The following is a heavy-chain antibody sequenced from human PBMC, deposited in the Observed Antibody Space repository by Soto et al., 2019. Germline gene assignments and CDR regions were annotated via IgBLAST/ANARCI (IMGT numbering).Heavy chain of an antibody. J-gene: IGHJ4*02. CDR2: ISAYNGAR. CDR3: ARWADSSYWPPGLHY. D-gene: IGHD6-6*01. Sequence: ASVKVSCKAFGFTFTSYGFTWVRQAPGQGLEWMGWISAYNGARETAQNFQGRVTMTTDTSTSTVYMELTSLISDDTAVYYCARWADSSYWPPGLHYSGQGTLVTVST. V-gene: IGHV1-18*01. CDR1: GFTFTSYG.